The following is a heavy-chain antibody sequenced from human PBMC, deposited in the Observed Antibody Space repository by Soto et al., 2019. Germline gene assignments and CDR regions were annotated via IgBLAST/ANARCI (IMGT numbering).Heavy chain of an antibody. J-gene: IGHJ6*02. V-gene: IGHV6-1*01. CDR1: GDRVSSNSAA. CDR2: TYYRPKWYN. CDR3: ARDQEQQRVSIHYGMDV. D-gene: IGHD6-13*01. Sequence: QTLSLTCAISGDRVSSNSAAWNWIRQSPSRGLEWLGRTYYRPKWYNDYAVSVKSGITINPDTSKNQFSLQLSSGTPENTAVYSYARDQEQQRVSIHYGMDVWGQGTTVTVSS.